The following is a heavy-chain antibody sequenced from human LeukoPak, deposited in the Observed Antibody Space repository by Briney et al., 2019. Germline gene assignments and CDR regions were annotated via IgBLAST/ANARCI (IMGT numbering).Heavy chain of an antibody. V-gene: IGHV3-64*01. CDR1: GFTFDNYA. J-gene: IGHJ6*03. D-gene: IGHD3-22*01. CDR2: ISSNGGST. Sequence: PGGSLRLSCAASGFTFDNYALHWVRQAPGKGLEYVSAISSNGGSTYYANSVKGRFTISRDNSKHTLYLQMGSLRAEDMAVYYCARDGSGLSYYYYYMDVWGKGTTVTVSS. CDR3: ARDGSGLSYYYYYMDV.